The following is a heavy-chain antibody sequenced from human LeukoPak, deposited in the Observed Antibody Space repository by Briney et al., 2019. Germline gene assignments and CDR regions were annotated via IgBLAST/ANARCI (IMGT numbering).Heavy chain of an antibody. D-gene: IGHD5-24*01. CDR1: GYIFTSYY. CDR2: INPSGGST. J-gene: IGHJ4*01. V-gene: IGHV1-46*04. CDR3: ARDPRGGYKLDY. Sequence: GASVKVSCKASGYIFTSYYMHWVRQAPGQGLEWMGIINPSGGSTTYAQKLQGRVTMTRDTSTTTFYMELSSLRSEDTAVYYCARDPRGGYKLDYWGHGTLVTVSS.